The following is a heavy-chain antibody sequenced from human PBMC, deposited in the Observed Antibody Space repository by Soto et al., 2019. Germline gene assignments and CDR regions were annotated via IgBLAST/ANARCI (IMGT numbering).Heavy chain of an antibody. D-gene: IGHD3-10*01. Sequence: EVQLLESGGGLVQPGGSLRLSCAASGFTFSSYAMSWVRQAPGKGLEWVSDISGSGGSTYYADSVKGRFTISRDNSKNTLNLQMNSLRAEDTAGDDCAKENKVRGVIREPEAFDIWGQGTMVTVSS. J-gene: IGHJ3*02. CDR1: GFTFSSYA. V-gene: IGHV3-23*01. CDR2: ISGSGGST. CDR3: AKENKVRGVIREPEAFDI.